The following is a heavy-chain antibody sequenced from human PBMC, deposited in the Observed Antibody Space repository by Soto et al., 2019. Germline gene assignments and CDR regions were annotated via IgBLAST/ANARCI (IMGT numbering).Heavy chain of an antibody. CDR1: GFPFSSFS. V-gene: IGHV3-21*01. CDR2: IGRVSTYI. D-gene: IGHD3-10*01. J-gene: IGHJ4*02. CDR3: ARGTDGSGSYQIDL. Sequence: ESGGGLVKPGGSLRLSCVASGFPFSSFSLNWIRQAPGKGLEWVSSIGRVSTYIYYADSVRGRFTVSRDNAKNSVYLQMNGLTAEDSGIYYCARGTDGSGSYQIDLWGQGTLVTVSS.